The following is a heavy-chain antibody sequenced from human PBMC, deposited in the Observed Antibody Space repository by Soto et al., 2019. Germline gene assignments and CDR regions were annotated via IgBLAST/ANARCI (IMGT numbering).Heavy chain of an antibody. Sequence: PGGSLRLSCAASVFTFSSYGMHLVRQAPGKGLEWVAVISYDGSNKYYADSVRGRFTISRDNSKSTLYLQMNSLRAEDTAVYYCAKDLGLAVTHDYWGQGTLVTVSS. CDR3: AKDLGLAVTHDY. V-gene: IGHV3-30*18. J-gene: IGHJ4*02. CDR1: VFTFSSYG. CDR2: ISYDGSNK. D-gene: IGHD4-17*01.